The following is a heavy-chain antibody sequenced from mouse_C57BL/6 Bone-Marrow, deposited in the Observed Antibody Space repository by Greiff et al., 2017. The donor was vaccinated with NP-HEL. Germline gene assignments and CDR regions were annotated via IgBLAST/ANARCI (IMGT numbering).Heavy chain of an antibody. Sequence: VQLKQSGPVLVKPGASVKMSCKASGYTFTDYYMNWVKQSHGKSLEWIGVINPYNGGTSYNQKFKGKATLTVDKSSSTAYMELNSLTSEDSAVYYCARGQPPFAYWGQGTLVTVSA. CDR2: INPYNGGT. V-gene: IGHV1-19*01. CDR1: GYTFTDYY. D-gene: IGHD6-1*01. J-gene: IGHJ3*01. CDR3: ARGQPPFAY.